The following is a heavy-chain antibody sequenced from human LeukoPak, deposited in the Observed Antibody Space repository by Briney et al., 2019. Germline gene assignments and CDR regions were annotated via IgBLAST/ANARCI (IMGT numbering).Heavy chain of an antibody. CDR1: GXTFGDYA. V-gene: IGHV3-11*05. CDR3: ARGGSRTTDY. J-gene: IGHJ4*02. Sequence: GGSLRLSCTASGXTFGDYAMSWFRQAPGKGLEWVSYISSSSSYTNYADSVKGRFTISRDNAKNSLYLQMNSLRAEDTAVYYCARGGSRTTDYWGQGTLVTVSS. CDR2: ISSSSSYT. D-gene: IGHD1-14*01.